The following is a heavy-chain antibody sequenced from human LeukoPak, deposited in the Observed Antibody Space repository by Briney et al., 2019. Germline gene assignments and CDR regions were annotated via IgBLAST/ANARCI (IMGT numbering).Heavy chain of an antibody. V-gene: IGHV3-20*04. D-gene: IGHD3-10*01. CDR3: ARGPDYYNSGSYLY. Sequence: SGGSLRLSRAASGFIFDDYGMSWVRQAPGKGLEWVSGIDWNGGSTGYADSVKGRFTISRDNAKNSLYLQMKSLRAEDTALYYCARGPDYYNSGSYLYWGQGTLVTVSS. J-gene: IGHJ4*02. CDR1: GFIFDDYG. CDR2: IDWNGGST.